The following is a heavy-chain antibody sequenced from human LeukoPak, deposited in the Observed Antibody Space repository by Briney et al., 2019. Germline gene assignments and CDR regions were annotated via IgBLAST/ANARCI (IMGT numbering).Heavy chain of an antibody. J-gene: IGHJ3*02. CDR2: INHSGST. CDR3: ARVMLPPRRRITMVRGVSYDAFDI. Sequence: KPSETLSLTCAVYGGSFSGYYWSWIRQPPGKGLEWIGEINHSGSTNYNPSLKSRVTISVDTSKNQFSLKLSSVTAADTAVYYCARVMLPPRRRITMVRGVSYDAFDIWGQGTMVTVSS. V-gene: IGHV4-34*01. D-gene: IGHD3-10*01. CDR1: GGSFSGYY.